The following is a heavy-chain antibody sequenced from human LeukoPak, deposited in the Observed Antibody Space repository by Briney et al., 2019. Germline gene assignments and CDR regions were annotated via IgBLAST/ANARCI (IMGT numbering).Heavy chain of an antibody. CDR2: IYGDGRT. D-gene: IGHD3-3*01. CDR3: ARGRGLGVVSPYFDY. Sequence: PGGSLRLSCVVSGFSVSNNYTIWVRQAPGNGLERVSVIYGDGRTSHSASVRGRFTISRDNSKNIVSLQMNNLRAEDTAVYYCARGRGLGVVSPYFDYWGQGTLVTVSS. J-gene: IGHJ4*02. CDR1: GFSVSNNY. V-gene: IGHV3-53*01.